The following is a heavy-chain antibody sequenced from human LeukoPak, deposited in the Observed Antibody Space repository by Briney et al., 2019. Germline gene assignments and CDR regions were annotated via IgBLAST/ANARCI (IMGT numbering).Heavy chain of an antibody. V-gene: IGHV4-4*07. J-gene: IGHJ3*02. CDR2: TYTSGST. CDR1: GGSVSSYY. CDR3: ARDPGYDYADYIQDPFDI. Sequence: SETLSLTCTVSGGSVSSYYWSWIRQPAGKGLEWIGRTYTSGSTNYNPSLRGRVTISVDKSKNQFSLKLSSVTAADTAVYYCARDPGYDYADYIQDPFDIWGHGTMVAVSS. D-gene: IGHD4-17*01.